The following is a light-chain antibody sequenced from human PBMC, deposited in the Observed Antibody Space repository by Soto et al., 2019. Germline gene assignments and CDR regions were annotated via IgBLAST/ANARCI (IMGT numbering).Light chain of an antibody. CDR1: QCISNW. V-gene: IGKV1-12*01. J-gene: IGKJ4*01. CDR3: QQANSFPLT. CDR2: ATS. Sequence: IQLTQSPSSLSASIGDRATITCRASQCISNWLAWYQQKPGNAPKLLIYATSTLQSGVPSRFSGSGSGTDFTLTISSLQPEDFATYYCQQANSFPLTFGGGTKVDIK.